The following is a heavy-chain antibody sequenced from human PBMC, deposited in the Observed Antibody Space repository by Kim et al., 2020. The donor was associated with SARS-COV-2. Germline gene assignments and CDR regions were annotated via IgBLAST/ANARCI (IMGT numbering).Heavy chain of an antibody. CDR3: AAETDGMYYYGMDV. Sequence: AQKLQERVTMTRDMSASTAYMELSSLRSEDTAVYYCAAETDGMYYYGMDVWGQGTTVTVSS. V-gene: IGHV1-58*01. J-gene: IGHJ6*02. D-gene: IGHD1-20*01.